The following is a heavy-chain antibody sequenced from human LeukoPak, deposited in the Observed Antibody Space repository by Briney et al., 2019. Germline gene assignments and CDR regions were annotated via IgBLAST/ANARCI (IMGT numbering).Heavy chain of an antibody. CDR1: GFTFSSYW. D-gene: IGHD5-18*01. V-gene: IGHV3-7*01. CDR3: AGEGTAMVGSYYFDY. J-gene: IGHJ4*02. Sequence: GGSLRLSCAASGFTFSSYWMSWVRRAPGKGLEWVANIEQDGSEKYYVDSVKGRFTISRDNAKNSLYLQMNSLRAEDTAVYYCAGEGTAMVGSYYFDYWGQGTLVTVSS. CDR2: IEQDGSEK.